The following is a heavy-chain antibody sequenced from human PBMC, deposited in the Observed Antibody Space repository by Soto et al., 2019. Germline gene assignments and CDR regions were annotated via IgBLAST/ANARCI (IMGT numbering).Heavy chain of an antibody. CDR2: IYPDDSDV. Sequence: PGESLKISCQGSQDIFTSNWIGWLRQMPGKGLEWMGVIYPDDSDVKYNPSFQGQVTISVDKSISTAYLQWSRLRDSDTAMYFCARHGVSFGPFDYWGQGTLVTVS. J-gene: IGHJ4*02. V-gene: IGHV5-51*01. CDR3: ARHGVSFGPFDY. D-gene: IGHD3-3*01. CDR1: QDIFTSNW.